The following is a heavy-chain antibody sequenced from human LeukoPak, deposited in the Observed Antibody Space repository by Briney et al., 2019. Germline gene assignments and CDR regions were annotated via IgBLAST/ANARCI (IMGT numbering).Heavy chain of an antibody. CDR1: GYTFTSYG. CDR2: ISPYNGNT. J-gene: IGHJ4*02. Sequence: GASVKVSCKASGYTFTSYGISWLRQAPGQGLEWIGWISPYNGNTNYAQKLQGRVTMTADTSTSTAYMDLRSLSSDDTAVYYCARDGSSSWYAYWGQGTLVTVSS. V-gene: IGHV1-18*01. CDR3: ARDGSSSWYAY. D-gene: IGHD6-13*01.